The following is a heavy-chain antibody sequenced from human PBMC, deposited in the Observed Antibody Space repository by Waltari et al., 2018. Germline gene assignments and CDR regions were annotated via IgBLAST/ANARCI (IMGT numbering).Heavy chain of an antibody. Sequence: QVQLQESGPGLVKPSETLSLTCTVSGGSISSHYWSWIRQPPGKGLEWIGYIYYSGSTDYTPSLKSRVTISVDTAKDQFSLKLSSLTAADTAVYYCARTLNSRSSPTWFDPWGQGTLVTVSA. V-gene: IGHV4-59*11. CDR3: ARTLNSRSSPTWFDP. CDR1: GGSISSHY. D-gene: IGHD6-6*01. J-gene: IGHJ5*02. CDR2: IYYSGST.